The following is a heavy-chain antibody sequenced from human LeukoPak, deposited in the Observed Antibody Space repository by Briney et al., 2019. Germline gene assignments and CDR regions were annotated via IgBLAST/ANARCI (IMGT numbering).Heavy chain of an antibody. CDR2: ISYDGSNK. J-gene: IGHJ6*02. CDR1: GFTFSSYA. V-gene: IGHV3-30-3*01. D-gene: IGHD4-17*01. CDR3: ARYQVDGDYEYYYYYGMDV. Sequence: PGGSLRLSCAASGFTFSSYAMHWVRQAPGKGLEWVAVISYDGSNKYYADSVKGRFTISRDNSKNTLYLQMNSLRAEDTAVYYCARYQVDGDYEYYYYYGMDVWGQGTTVTVSS.